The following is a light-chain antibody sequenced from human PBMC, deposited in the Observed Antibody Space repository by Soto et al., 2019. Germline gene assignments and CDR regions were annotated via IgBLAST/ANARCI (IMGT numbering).Light chain of an antibody. J-gene: IGKJ1*01. Sequence: DIQMTQSPSSLSASVGDRVTITCRASQSISSYLNWYQQKPGKAPKRLIYAASSLHSGVPSRFSGSGSGTDFTLTISSLQPEYFATYYCQQRYSTPRTFGQGTKVEIK. CDR1: QSISSY. CDR2: AAS. V-gene: IGKV1-39*01. CDR3: QQRYSTPRT.